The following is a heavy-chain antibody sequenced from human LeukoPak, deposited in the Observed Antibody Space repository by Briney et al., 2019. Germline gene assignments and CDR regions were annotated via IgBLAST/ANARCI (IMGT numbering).Heavy chain of an antibody. CDR3: ARAGCSGGSCYSGGLYYYYGMDV. Sequence: PGGSLRLSCAASGFTLSSYAMHWVRQAPGKGLEWVANIKQDGSEKYYVDSVKGRFTISRDNAKNSLYLQMNSLRAEDTAVYYCARAGCSGGSCYSGGLYYYYGMDVWGKGTTVTVSS. V-gene: IGHV3-7*03. CDR2: IKQDGSEK. CDR1: GFTLSSYA. J-gene: IGHJ6*04. D-gene: IGHD2-15*01.